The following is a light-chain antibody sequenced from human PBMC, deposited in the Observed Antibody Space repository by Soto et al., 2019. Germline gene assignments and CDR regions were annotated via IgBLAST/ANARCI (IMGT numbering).Light chain of an antibody. V-gene: IGKV4-1*01. CDR2: WAS. CDR3: QQYYSTPHT. CDR1: QSVLYSSNNKNY. J-gene: IGKJ2*01. Sequence: DIVMTQSPDSLAVSLGERATINCKSSQSVLYSSNNKNYLAWYQQKPGQPPKLLIYWASTRESGVPDRFSGSGYGTDFALTLSSRQAEEVAVYYCQQYYSTPHTFGQGTKLEIK.